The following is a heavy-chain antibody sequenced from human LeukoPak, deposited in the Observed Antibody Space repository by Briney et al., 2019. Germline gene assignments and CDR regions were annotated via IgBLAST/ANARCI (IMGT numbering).Heavy chain of an antibody. CDR1: GGSFSGYY. CDR2: INHSGST. CDR3: ARGLGSGSYRKYNWFDP. V-gene: IGHV4-34*01. D-gene: IGHD1-26*01. J-gene: IGHJ5*02. Sequence: KPSETLSLTCAVYGGSFSGYYWSWIRQPPGKGLEWIGEINHSGSTNYNPSLKSRVTTSVDTSKNQFSLKLSSVTAADTAVYYCARGLGSGSYRKYNWFDPWGQGTLVTVSS.